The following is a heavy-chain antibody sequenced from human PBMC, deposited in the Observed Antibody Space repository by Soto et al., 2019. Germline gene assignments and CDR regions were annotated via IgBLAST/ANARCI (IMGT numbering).Heavy chain of an antibody. V-gene: IGHV3-74*01. CDR3: ARGWLAPDV. CDR1: GFTLSGRS. CDR2: IDNAGTDS. D-gene: IGHD5-12*01. Sequence: EVQLAESGGGLVQPGGSLRLSCAASGFTLSGRSMHWVRQAPGKGLVWVSGIDNAGTDSTYADSVKGRFTSSRDNAKNMLYLQMNSLRVEDTAVYYCARGWLAPDVWGKGTTVTVSS. J-gene: IGHJ6*04.